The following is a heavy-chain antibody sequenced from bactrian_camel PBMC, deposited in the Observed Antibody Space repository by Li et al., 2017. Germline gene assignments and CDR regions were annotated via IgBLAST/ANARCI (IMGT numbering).Heavy chain of an antibody. CDR1: QWPYTSAC. Sequence: HVQLVESGGGSVQAGGSLNLSCVVSQWPYTSACVGWFRQSPGKEREKVAHIYTRPGITQYTDSVKGRFTISQDNAKNTLYLQMDNLTPEDTAMYYCAADDLHRRRPGDSVAFGRRFTYWGQGTQVTVS. CDR2: IYTRPGIT. V-gene: IGHV3-3*01. CDR3: AADDLHRRRPGDSVAFGRRFTY. D-gene: IGHD1*01. J-gene: IGHJ4*01.